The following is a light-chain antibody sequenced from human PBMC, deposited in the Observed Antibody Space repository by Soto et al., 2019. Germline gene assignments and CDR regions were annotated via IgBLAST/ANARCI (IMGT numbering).Light chain of an antibody. Sequence: QSALTQPASVSGSPGQSITISCTGTSSDVGGYNYVSWYQQHPGKAPKLMIYDVSNRPSGVSNRFSGSKSGNTASLTISGLQAEDEADYYCSSCTSSSTLVFGTGTKVPVL. CDR3: SSCTSSSTLV. CDR1: SSDVGGYNY. CDR2: DVS. J-gene: IGLJ1*01. V-gene: IGLV2-14*01.